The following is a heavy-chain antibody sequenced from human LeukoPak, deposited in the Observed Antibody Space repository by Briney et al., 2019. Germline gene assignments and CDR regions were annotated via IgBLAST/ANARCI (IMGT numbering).Heavy chain of an antibody. D-gene: IGHD2-21*01. Sequence: SVKVSCKASGGTFSSYAISWVRQAPGQGLEWMGRIIPILGIANYAQKFQGRVTITADKSTSTAYMELSSLRPEDTAVYYCARDRDHDYYDYWGQGTLVTVSS. CDR3: ARDRDHDYYDY. CDR2: IIPILGIA. V-gene: IGHV1-69*04. J-gene: IGHJ4*02. CDR1: GGTFSSYA.